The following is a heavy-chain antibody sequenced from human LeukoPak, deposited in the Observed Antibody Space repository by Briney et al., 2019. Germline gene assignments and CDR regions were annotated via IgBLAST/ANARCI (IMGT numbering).Heavy chain of an antibody. D-gene: IGHD5-18*01. CDR2: IWYDGSSK. J-gene: IGHJ4*02. CDR1: GFTFSNYG. V-gene: IGHV3-33*06. Sequence: GGSLRLSCAASGFTFSNYGIHWVRQVPGKGLEWVAVIWYDGSSKYYADSVKGRFTISRDNSKNTLYLQMNSLRAEDTAVYYCAKGDGYNYGYFDYWGQGTLVTVSS. CDR3: AKGDGYNYGYFDY.